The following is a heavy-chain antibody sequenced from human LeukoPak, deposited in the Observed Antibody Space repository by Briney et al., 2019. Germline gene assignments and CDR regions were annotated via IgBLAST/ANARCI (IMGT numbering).Heavy chain of an antibody. J-gene: IGHJ4*02. CDR3: ARASGVYDSSGYYGDY. D-gene: IGHD3-22*01. CDR1: GGSISSGGYY. Sequence: SETLSLTCTDSGGSISSGGYYWSWIRQHPGKGLEWIGYIYYSGSTYYNPSLKSRVTISVDTSKNQFSLKLSSVTAADTAMYYCARASGVYDSSGYYGDYWGQGTLVTVSS. CDR2: IYYSGST. V-gene: IGHV4-31*03.